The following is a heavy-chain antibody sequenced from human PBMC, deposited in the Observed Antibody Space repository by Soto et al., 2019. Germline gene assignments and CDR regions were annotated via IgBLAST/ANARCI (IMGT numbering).Heavy chain of an antibody. CDR1: GGTFSSYA. V-gene: IGHV1-69*13. Sequence: GASVKVSCKASGGTFSSYAISWVRQAPGQGLEWMGGIIPIFGTANYAQKFQGRVTITADESTSTAYMELSSLRSEDTAVYYYASGHYGSGPYYFDYWGQGTLVTVSS. D-gene: IGHD3-10*01. J-gene: IGHJ4*02. CDR2: IIPIFGTA. CDR3: ASGHYGSGPYYFDY.